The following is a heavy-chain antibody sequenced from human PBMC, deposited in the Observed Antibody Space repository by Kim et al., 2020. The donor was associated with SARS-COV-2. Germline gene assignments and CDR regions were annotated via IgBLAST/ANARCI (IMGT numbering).Heavy chain of an antibody. V-gene: IGHV3-30*04. CDR1: GFTFSSST. CDR2: ISYDGSNR. J-gene: IGHJ4*02. D-gene: IGHD6-19*01. CDR3: ATKRVSGSGWYRVYY. Sequence: GGSLRLSCAASGFTFSSSTIHWVRQAPGKGLEWVALISYDGSNRDYADSVKARFTISRDNSKNTLYLQMNSLRPEDTAVYYCATKRVSGSGWYRVYYSGQGTLVTVSS.